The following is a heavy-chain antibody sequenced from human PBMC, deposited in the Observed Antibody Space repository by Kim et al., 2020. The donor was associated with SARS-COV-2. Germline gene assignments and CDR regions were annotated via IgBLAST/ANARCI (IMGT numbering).Heavy chain of an antibody. CDR2: ISSSGSTI. D-gene: IGHD5-18*01. CDR3: ASAWEPWIQLWYPNAFDI. Sequence: GGSLRLSCAASGFTFSSYEMNWVRQAPGKGLEWVSYISSSGSTIYYADSVKGRFTISRDNAKNSLYLQMNSLRAEDTAVYYCASAWEPWIQLWYPNAFDIWGQGTMVTVSS. CDR1: GFTFSSYE. J-gene: IGHJ3*02. V-gene: IGHV3-48*03.